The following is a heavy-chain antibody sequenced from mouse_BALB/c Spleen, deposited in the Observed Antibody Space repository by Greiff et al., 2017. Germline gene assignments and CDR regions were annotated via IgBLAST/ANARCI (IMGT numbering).Heavy chain of an antibody. CDR1: GFSLTGYG. Sequence: VQLQESGPGLVAPSQSLSITCTVSGFSLTGYGVNWVRQPPGKGLEWLGMIWGDGSTDYNSALKSRLSISKDNSKSQVFLKMNSLQTDDTARYYCARGGSWDAMDYWGQGTSVTVSS. CDR3: ARGGSWDAMDY. V-gene: IGHV2-6-7*02. CDR2: IWGDGST. J-gene: IGHJ4*01. D-gene: IGHD1-1*02.